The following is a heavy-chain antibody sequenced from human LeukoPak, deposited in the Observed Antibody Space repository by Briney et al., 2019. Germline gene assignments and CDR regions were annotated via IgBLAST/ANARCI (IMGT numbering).Heavy chain of an antibody. CDR3: ARGRYYDFWSGYPDAYYMDV. D-gene: IGHD3-3*01. Sequence: PGGSLRLSCAASGFTFSSYGMHWVRQAPGKGLEWVAFIRYDGSNKYYADSVKGRFTISRDNSKNTLYLQMNSLRAEDTAVYYCARGRYYDFWSGYPDAYYMDVWGKGTTVTVSS. CDR2: IRYDGSNK. CDR1: GFTFSSYG. V-gene: IGHV3-30*02. J-gene: IGHJ6*03.